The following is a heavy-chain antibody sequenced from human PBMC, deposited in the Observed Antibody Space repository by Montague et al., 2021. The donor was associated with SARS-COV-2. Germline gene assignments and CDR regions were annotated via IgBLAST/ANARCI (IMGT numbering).Heavy chain of an antibody. V-gene: IGHV4-4*07. Sequence: SETLSLTCSVSGDAITNHYWSWIRQPAGKGLEWIGRMHFTGQTNFSPLFGSRLTMSADTSKNQFSLKLTSVTAADTAIYFCARDRFDFGAGRQGTIDFWGQGTLVTFSS. J-gene: IGHJ4*02. D-gene: IGHD3-10*01. CDR3: ARDRFDFGAGRQGTIDF. CDR1: GDAITNHY. CDR2: MHFTGQT.